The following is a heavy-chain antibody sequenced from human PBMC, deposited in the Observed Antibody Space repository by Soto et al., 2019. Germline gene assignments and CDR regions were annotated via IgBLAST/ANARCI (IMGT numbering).Heavy chain of an antibody. V-gene: IGHV5-51*01. CDR1: GYSFTSYW. Sequence: VESLKISCNGSGYSFTSYWIGWGRQMPWKGLEWMGIIYPGDSDTRYSPSFQGQVTISADKSISTAYLQWSSLKASDTAMYYCARALTYYYDSSGYYYYYYGMDVWGQGTTVTVSS. D-gene: IGHD3-22*01. J-gene: IGHJ6*02. CDR3: ARALTYYYDSSGYYYYYYGMDV. CDR2: IYPGDSDT.